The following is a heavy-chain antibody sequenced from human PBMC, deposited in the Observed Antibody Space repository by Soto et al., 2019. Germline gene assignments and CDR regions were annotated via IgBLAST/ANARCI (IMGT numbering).Heavy chain of an antibody. J-gene: IGHJ4*02. CDR3: ARGYYDSSGYPSALFDY. CDR1: GGSISSGDYY. CDR2: IYYSGST. Sequence: TSETLSLTCTVSGGSISSGDYYWSWIRQPPGKGLEWIGYIYYSGSTYYNPSLKSRVTISVDTSKNQFSLKLSSVTAADTAVYYCARGYYDSSGYPSALFDYWGKGTLVTVSS. V-gene: IGHV4-30-4*01. D-gene: IGHD3-22*01.